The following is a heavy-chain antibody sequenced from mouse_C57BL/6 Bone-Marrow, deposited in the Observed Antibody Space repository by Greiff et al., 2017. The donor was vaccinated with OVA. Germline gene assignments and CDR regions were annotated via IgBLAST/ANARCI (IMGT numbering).Heavy chain of an antibody. CDR1: GYTFTDYN. D-gene: IGHD2-4*01. Sequence: VQLQQSGPELAKPGASVKIPCKASGYTFTDYNMDWVKQSHGKSLEWIGDINSNNGGTIYNQKFKGKATLTVDKSSSTAYMELRSLTSEDTAVYYCERGGYYDYDGGAWFAYWGQGTLVTVSA. V-gene: IGHV1-18*01. CDR2: INSNNGGT. J-gene: IGHJ3*01. CDR3: ERGGYYDYDGGAWFAY.